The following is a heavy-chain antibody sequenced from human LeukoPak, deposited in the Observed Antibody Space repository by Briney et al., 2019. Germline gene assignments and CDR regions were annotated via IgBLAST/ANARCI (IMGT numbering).Heavy chain of an antibody. V-gene: IGHV1-8*02. CDR3: ARVPARGYYYYYYMDV. CDR2: MNPNSGNT. J-gene: IGHJ6*03. D-gene: IGHD3-16*01. CDR1: GYTFTSYG. Sequence: ASVKVSCKASGYTFTSYGINWVRQATGQGLEWMGWMNPNSGNTGYAQKFQGRVTMTRNTSISTAYMELSSLRSEDTAVYYCARVPARGYYYYYYMDVWGKGTTVTISS.